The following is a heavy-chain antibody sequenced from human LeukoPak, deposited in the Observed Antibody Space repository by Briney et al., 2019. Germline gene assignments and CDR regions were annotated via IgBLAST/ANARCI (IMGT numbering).Heavy chain of an antibody. D-gene: IGHD3-10*01. CDR2: ISGSGGST. J-gene: IGHJ4*02. V-gene: IGHV3-23*01. CDR3: AKVTRGVISPGFDY. Sequence: PGGSLRLSCAASGFTFSSCAMSWVRQAPGKGLEWVSAISGSGGSTYYADSVKGRFTISRDNSKNTLYLQMNSLRAEDTAVYYCAKVTRGVISPGFDYWGKGTLVTVSS. CDR1: GFTFSSCA.